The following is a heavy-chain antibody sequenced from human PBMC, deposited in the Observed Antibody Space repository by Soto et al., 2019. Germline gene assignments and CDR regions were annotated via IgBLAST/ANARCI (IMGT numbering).Heavy chain of an antibody. CDR3: ARDRARGGFDY. D-gene: IGHD3-16*01. CDR2: INPNTGNT. Sequence: QVQLVQSGSESMQPGASVKVSCKGSGYNFNSHSINWLRQAPGQGLEWMGWINPNTGNTTYEQGFTGRFVFSVDTSVSTVYPEIFSLTAADSDVYYCARDRARGGFDYWDQGTLVTVSS. J-gene: IGHJ4*02. V-gene: IGHV7-4-1*01. CDR1: GYNFNSHS.